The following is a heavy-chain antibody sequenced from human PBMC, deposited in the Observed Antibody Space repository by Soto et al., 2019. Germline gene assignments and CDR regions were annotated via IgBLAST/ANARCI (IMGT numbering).Heavy chain of an antibody. CDR1: GFTFDDYA. V-gene: IGHV3-9*01. CDR2: ISWYSGSM. J-gene: IGHJ3*02. CDR3: AKGTTNAFDI. Sequence: EVQLVESGGGLVQPGRSLRLSCAASGFTFDDYAMHWVRQAPGKGLEWVSGISWYSGSMGYSDSVKGRFTISRDNAKNSLYLRMNSLRAEDTAFYYCAKGTTNAFDIWGQGTIVTVSS.